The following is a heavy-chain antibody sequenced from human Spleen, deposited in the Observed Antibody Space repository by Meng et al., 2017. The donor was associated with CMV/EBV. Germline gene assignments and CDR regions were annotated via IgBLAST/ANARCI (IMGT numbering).Heavy chain of an antibody. CDR1: GASLTAYI. CDR3: ARGRTDFDS. CDR2: ISHSGRT. Sequence: SETLCLTCAVYGASLTAYIWSWIGQSPEKGLEWIGDISHSGRTNYNPSLMSRVTISVDTSSNQCFLKVTSVTAADTAVYYCARGRTDFDSWGQGTLVTVSS. V-gene: IGHV4-34*01. J-gene: IGHJ4*02. D-gene: IGHD1-1*01.